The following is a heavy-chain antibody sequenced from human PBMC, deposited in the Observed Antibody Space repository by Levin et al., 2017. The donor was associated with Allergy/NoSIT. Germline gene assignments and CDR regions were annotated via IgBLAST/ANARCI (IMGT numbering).Heavy chain of an antibody. Sequence: GESLKISCAASGFTFSDYYMSWIRQAPGKGLEWVSYISSSGSTIYYADSVKGRFTISRDNAKNSLYLQMNSLRAEDTAVYYCQLGIAAAGTRAPPIDYWGQGTLVTVSS. CDR3: QLGIAAAGTRAPPIDY. D-gene: IGHD6-13*01. CDR1: GFTFSDYY. CDR2: ISSSGSTI. J-gene: IGHJ4*02. V-gene: IGHV3-11*01.